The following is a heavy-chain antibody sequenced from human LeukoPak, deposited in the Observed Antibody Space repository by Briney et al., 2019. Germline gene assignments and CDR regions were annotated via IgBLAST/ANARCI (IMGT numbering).Heavy chain of an antibody. CDR1: GFTFSSYS. V-gene: IGHV3-21*01. CDR2: ISSSSSYI. J-gene: IGHJ4*02. D-gene: IGHD1-26*01. CDR3: ARGEWERPFDY. Sequence: GGSLRLSCAASGFTFSSYSMNWVRQAPGKGLEWVSSISSSSSYIYYADSVKGRFTISRDNAKNSLYLKMNSLRAEDTAVYYCARGEWERPFDYWGQGTLVTVSS.